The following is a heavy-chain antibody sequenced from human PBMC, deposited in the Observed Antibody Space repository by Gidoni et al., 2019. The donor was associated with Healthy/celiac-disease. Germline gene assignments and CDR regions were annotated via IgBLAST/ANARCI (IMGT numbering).Heavy chain of an antibody. Sequence: EVQLLESGGGLVQPGGSLRLSCEASGFTFSSYAMSWVRQAPGKGLEWVSAISGSGGSTYYADSVKGRFTISRDNSKNTLYLQMNSLRAEDTAVYYCAKVRSRSSWYWDYWGQGTLVTVSS. V-gene: IGHV3-23*01. CDR3: AKVRSRSSWYWDY. CDR2: ISGSGGST. J-gene: IGHJ4*02. D-gene: IGHD6-13*01. CDR1: GFTFSSYA.